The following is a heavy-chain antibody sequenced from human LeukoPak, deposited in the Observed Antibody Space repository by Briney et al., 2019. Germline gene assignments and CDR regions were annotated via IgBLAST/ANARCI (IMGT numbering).Heavy chain of an antibody. V-gene: IGHV4-34*01. CDR2: INHSGST. D-gene: IGHD1-14*01. J-gene: IGHJ5*02. CDR3: ARGRRTSPSHWFDP. Sequence: SETLSLTCAVYGGSFSGYYWSWIRQPPGKGLEWIGEINHSGSTNYNPSLKSRVTISVDTSKNQFSLKLSSVTAADTAVYYCARGRRTSPSHWFDPWGQGTLVTVSS. CDR1: GGSFSGYY.